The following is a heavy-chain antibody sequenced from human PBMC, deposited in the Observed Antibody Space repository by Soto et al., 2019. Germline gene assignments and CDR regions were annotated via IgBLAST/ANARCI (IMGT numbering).Heavy chain of an antibody. D-gene: IGHD3-22*01. CDR3: ARRVANYYDIGGDAFDI. CDR1: GYSFTSYW. V-gene: IGHV5-51*01. CDR2: IYPGDSDT. Sequence: ESLKISCKGSGYSFTSYWIVWVRQIPGKGLEWMGIIYPGDSDTRYSPSFQGQVTISADKSISTAYLQWSSLKASDTAMYYCARRVANYYDIGGDAFDIWGQGTMVTVSS. J-gene: IGHJ3*02.